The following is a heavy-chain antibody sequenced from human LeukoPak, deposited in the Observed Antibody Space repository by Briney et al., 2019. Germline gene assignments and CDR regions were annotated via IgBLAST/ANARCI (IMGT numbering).Heavy chain of an antibody. CDR1: GGSFSGYY. Sequence: SETLSLTCAVYGGSFSGYYWSWIRQPPGKGLEWIGKINHSGSTNYNPSLKSRVTISVDTSKNQFSLKLSSVTAADTAVYYCASLFWSGSLDYWGQGTLVTVSS. V-gene: IGHV4-34*01. CDR3: ASLFWSGSLDY. D-gene: IGHD3-3*01. CDR2: INHSGST. J-gene: IGHJ4*02.